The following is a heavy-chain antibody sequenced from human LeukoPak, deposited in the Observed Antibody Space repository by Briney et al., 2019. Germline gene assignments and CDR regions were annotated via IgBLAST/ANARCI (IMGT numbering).Heavy chain of an antibody. V-gene: IGHV4-59*01. CDR2: IYYSWST. Sequence: PSETLSLTCTVSGGSISSYYWSWIRQPPGKGLEWIGYIYYSWSTNYNPSLKSRVTISVDTSKNQFSLKLSSVTAADTAAYYCARVYGGIAAEGGFDYWGQGTLVTVSS. D-gene: IGHD6-25*01. CDR1: GGSISSYY. J-gene: IGHJ4*02. CDR3: ARVYGGIAAEGGFDY.